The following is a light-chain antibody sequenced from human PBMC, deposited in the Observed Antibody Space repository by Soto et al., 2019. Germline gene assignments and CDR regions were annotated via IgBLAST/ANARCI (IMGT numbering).Light chain of an antibody. Sequence: EIVLTQSPGTLSLSPGERATLSCRASQSVSSNYLAWYQQKPGQAPRLVIYDASSRASCIPDRFRGSGSGTDFALTISRLEPEDFAVYYCQQYGSSPTCGQVTKLEIK. CDR1: QSVSSNY. J-gene: IGKJ2*01. V-gene: IGKV3-20*01. CDR2: DAS. CDR3: QQYGSSPT.